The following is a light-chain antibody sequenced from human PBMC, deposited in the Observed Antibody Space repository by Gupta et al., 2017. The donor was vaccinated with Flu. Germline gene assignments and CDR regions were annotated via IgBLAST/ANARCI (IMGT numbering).Light chain of an antibody. V-gene: IGKV3-15*01. Sequence: SRHLAWYHQKPGQTPRLLIYAASTTATRFPARFSGSGSGPQFILIISSLPSDDSGFYSFHHSHNCPPFTFGQGTKLNI. J-gene: IGKJ2*01. CDR2: AAS. CDR3: HHSHNCPPFT. CDR1: SRH.